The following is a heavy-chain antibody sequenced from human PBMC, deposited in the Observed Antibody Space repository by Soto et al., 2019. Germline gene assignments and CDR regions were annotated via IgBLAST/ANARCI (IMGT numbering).Heavy chain of an antibody. CDR3: ARSVHGSRSYCYNGMDV. V-gene: IGHV4-39*01. D-gene: IGHD3-10*01. Sequence: QLQLQESGPGFVKPSETLSLTCTVSGGSISTANYYWAWIRQPPGEGLECLGTISYSGTTYYTPSLKSRITISIDPSRTQFSLKLSSVTAADTAVYYCARSVHGSRSYCYNGMDVWGQGTTVTVSS. CDR2: ISYSGTT. J-gene: IGHJ6*02. CDR1: GGSISTANYY.